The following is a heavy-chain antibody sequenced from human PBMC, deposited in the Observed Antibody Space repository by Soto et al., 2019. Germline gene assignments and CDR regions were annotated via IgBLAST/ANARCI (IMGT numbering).Heavy chain of an antibody. D-gene: IGHD3-9*01. V-gene: IGHV1-58*02. CDR1: GFTFTSSA. CDR2: IVVGSGNT. J-gene: IGHJ4*02. CDR3: AAAYYDILTGYDNFDY. Sequence: GASVKVCCKASGFTFTSSAIQWVRQARGQRLEWIGWIVVGSGNTNYVQKFQERVTITRDMSTSTAYMELSSLRSEDTAVYYCAAAYYDILTGYDNFDYWGQGTLVTVSS.